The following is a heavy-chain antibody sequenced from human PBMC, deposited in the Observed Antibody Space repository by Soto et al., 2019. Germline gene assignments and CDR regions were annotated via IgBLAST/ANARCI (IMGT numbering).Heavy chain of an antibody. CDR1: GGSISSGGYY. CDR2: IYYSGST. J-gene: IGHJ4*02. D-gene: IGHD4-17*01. CDR3: ARSNYGDNYYFDY. Sequence: SETLSLTCTVSGGSISSGGYYWSWIRQHPGKGLEWIGYIYYSGSTYYNPSLKSRVTISVDTSKNQFSLKLSSVTAADTAVYYCARSNYGDNYYFDYWGQGTLVTVSS. V-gene: IGHV4-31*03.